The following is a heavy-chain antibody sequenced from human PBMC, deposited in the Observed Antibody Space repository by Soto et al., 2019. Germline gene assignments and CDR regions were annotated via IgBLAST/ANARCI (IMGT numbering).Heavy chain of an antibody. V-gene: IGHV1-46*01. J-gene: IGHJ4*02. CDR2: ISPSGDRT. Sequence: SVKVSCKASGYTFTSYHIDWVRQAPGQGLEWMGKISPSGDRTWYAQKYRGRVTMTRDTSTSTDYMELSSLRFEDTAVYYCARDGGNYGDDDHWGQGTLVTVSS. CDR1: GYTFTSYH. CDR3: ARDGGNYGDDDH. D-gene: IGHD4-17*01.